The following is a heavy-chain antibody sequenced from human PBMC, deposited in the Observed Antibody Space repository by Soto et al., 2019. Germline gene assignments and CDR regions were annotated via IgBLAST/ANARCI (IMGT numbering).Heavy chain of an antibody. Sequence: PGESLKISCKGSGYSFTSYWIGWVRQMPGKGLEWMGIIYPGDSDTRYSPSFQGQVTISADKSISTAYLQWSSLKASDTAMHYCARLLRLQNTRFDPWGQGTLVTVSS. V-gene: IGHV5-51*01. CDR3: ARLLRLQNTRFDP. CDR1: GYSFTSYW. J-gene: IGHJ5*02. D-gene: IGHD4-4*01. CDR2: IYPGDSDT.